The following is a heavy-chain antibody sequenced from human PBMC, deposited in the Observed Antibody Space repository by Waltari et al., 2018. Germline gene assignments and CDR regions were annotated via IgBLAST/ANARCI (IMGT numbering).Heavy chain of an antibody. Sequence: QLQLQESGPGLVKPSETLSLTCTVSGGSISSSSHYWGWIRQPPGKGLEWIGAIYYSGSTSYNPSLKSRGTISVDTSKNQFSLKVSSVTAADTAVYYCARRTPHHYDSSGYSTPFDYWGLGTLVTVSS. CDR2: IYYSGST. CDR3: ARRTPHHYDSSGYSTPFDY. CDR1: GGSISSSSHY. V-gene: IGHV4-39*01. D-gene: IGHD3-22*01. J-gene: IGHJ4*02.